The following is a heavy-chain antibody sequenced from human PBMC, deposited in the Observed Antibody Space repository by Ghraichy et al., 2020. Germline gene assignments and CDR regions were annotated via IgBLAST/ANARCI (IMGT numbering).Heavy chain of an antibody. Sequence: LSLTCEASGFSFSDYDIDWVRQAPGKGLEWVGRAGMKSKSYSTEYAASMKGRFTISRDDSQNSVFLQMNSLKTEDTAVYYCARDYWGSYLTWGQGTLVTVSS. V-gene: IGHV3-72*01. CDR1: GFSFSDYD. CDR3: ARDYWGSYLT. D-gene: IGHD3-16*01. J-gene: IGHJ5*02. CDR2: AGMKSKSYST.